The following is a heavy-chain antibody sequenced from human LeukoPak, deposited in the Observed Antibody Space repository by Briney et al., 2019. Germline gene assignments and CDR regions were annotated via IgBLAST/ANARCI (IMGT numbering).Heavy chain of an antibody. CDR1: GGTFISYA. V-gene: IGHV1-69*13. CDR2: IIPIFGTA. CDR3: ASPSGSTYYYYGMDV. D-gene: IGHD7-27*01. J-gene: IGHJ6*02. Sequence: SVKVSCKASGGTFISYAISWVRQAPGQGLEWMGGIIPIFGTANYAQKFQGRVTITADESTSTAYMELSSLRSEDTAVYYCASPSGSTYYYYGMDVWGQGTTVTVSS.